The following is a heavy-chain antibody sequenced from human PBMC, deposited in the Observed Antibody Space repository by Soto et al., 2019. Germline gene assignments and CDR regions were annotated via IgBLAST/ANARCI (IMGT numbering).Heavy chain of an antibody. J-gene: IGHJ4*02. D-gene: IGHD6-19*01. CDR2: ISGSGDSA. V-gene: IGHV3-23*01. CDR3: GKERRGSGWSVCNY. Sequence: VQLLESGGGLVQPGGSLRLSCAASGFTFRDYAMNWVRQAPGKGLEWVSDISGSGDSARYADYVRGRFTISRDNSRNTLYLQMNSLRVDDTAVYYCGKERRGSGWSVCNYWGQGTLVTVSS. CDR1: GFTFRDYA.